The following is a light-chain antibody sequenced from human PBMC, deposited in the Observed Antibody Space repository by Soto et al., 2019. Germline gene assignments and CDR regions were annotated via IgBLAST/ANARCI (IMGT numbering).Light chain of an antibody. V-gene: IGLV1-40*01. CDR3: PSHDSSLSAYV. Sequence: QSVLAQPPSVSGAPGQRVTISCTGSSSNIGAGYDVHWYQQLPGTAPKLLICGNSNRPSGVPDRFSGSKSGTSASLAITGLEDEDKADYYCPSHDSSLSAYVVGTGNKLTV. CDR1: SSNIGAGYD. J-gene: IGLJ1*01. CDR2: GNS.